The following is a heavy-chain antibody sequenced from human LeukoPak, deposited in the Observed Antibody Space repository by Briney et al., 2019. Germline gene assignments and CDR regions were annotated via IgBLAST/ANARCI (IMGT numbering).Heavy chain of an antibody. V-gene: IGHV3-7*01. CDR1: GFTFSRYW. CDR2: IKQDGSEK. J-gene: IGHJ4*02. D-gene: IGHD2-2*01. Sequence: PGGSLRLSCVASGFTFSRYWMSWVRQAPGKGLEWVANIKQDGSEKYYVDSVKGRFTISKDNAKNSLYLQMNSLRAEDTAVYYCTTQPVVPAAIWGGGYFDYWGQGTLVTVSS. CDR3: TTQPVVPAAIWGGGYFDY.